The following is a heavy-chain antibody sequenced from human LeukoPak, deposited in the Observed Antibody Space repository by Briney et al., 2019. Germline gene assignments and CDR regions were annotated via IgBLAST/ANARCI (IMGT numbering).Heavy chain of an antibody. Sequence: GGSLRLSCAASGFTFSSYGMHWVRQAPGKGLEWVAVISYDGSNKYYADSVKGRFTISRDNSKNTLYLQMNSLRAEDTAVYYCAKDSSYYYGSGSFDYWGQGTLVTVSS. D-gene: IGHD3-10*01. CDR2: ISYDGSNK. CDR1: GFTFSSYG. V-gene: IGHV3-30*18. CDR3: AKDSSYYYGSGSFDY. J-gene: IGHJ4*02.